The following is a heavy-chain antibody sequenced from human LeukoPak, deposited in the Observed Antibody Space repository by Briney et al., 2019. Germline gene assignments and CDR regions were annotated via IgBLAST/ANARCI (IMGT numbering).Heavy chain of an antibody. V-gene: IGHV3-66*03. CDR3: ARDPVGATTNYYYGMDV. Sequence: GGPLTLSRAASGFTDRSNYMRWGPQAPGKGLEWVSGIYSCGSTYFADSVKGRFTISRDNSKNTLFLQMNSLRAEDTAVYYCARDPVGATTNYYYGMDVWGQGTTVTVSS. CDR2: IYSCGST. J-gene: IGHJ6*02. CDR1: GFTDRSNY. D-gene: IGHD1-26*01.